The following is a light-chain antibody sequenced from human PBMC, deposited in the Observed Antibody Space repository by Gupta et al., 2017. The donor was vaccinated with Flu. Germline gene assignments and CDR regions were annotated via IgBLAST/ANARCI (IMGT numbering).Light chain of an antibody. CDR3: LFFNNGAVV. Sequence: GTVTLTSASSTGAVTRADYPKWFQQKHGKASSALMLSTSKKHSSTPARVYGALLGANAATLLSGVQPEDDADYYCLFFNNGAVVFGGGTKLTVL. CDR2: STS. V-gene: IGLV7-43*01. J-gene: IGLJ3*02. CDR1: TGAVTRADY.